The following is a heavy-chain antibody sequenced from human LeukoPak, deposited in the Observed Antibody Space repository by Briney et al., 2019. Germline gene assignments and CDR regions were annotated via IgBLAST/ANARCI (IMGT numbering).Heavy chain of an antibody. CDR3: AIGGEQHLYPFDY. CDR1: GYTVTTYY. V-gene: IGHV1-46*01. J-gene: IGHJ4*02. CDR2: INPSGDYT. Sequence: ASVKVSCKASGYTVTTYYMHWVRQAPGQGREWMGIINPSGDYTTYAQKFQGRVTMTSDTSTSTVYMELSSLRSEDTAVYYCAIGGEQHLYPFDYRGQGTLVTVSS. D-gene: IGHD6-13*01.